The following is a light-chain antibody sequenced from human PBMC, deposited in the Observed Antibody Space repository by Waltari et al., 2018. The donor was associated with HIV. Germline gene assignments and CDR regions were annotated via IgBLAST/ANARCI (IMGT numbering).Light chain of an antibody. J-gene: IGLJ2*01. CDR2: GKN. CDR3: NSRDSSGNHVV. CDR1: SLRSYY. Sequence: SSELTQDPAVSVALGQTVRVTCQGASLRSYYASWYQQKPGQAPVLVIYGKNNRPSGIPDRFSGSSSGNTASLTITGALAEDEADYYCNSRDSSGNHVVFGGGTKLTVL. V-gene: IGLV3-19*01.